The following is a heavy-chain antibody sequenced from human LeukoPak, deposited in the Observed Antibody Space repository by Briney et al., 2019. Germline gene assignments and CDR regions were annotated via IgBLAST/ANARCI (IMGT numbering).Heavy chain of an antibody. CDR3: ARGPRGFGESYGDDAFDI. Sequence: AASVKVSCKASGYTFTTYGISWVRQAPGQGLEWMGWVSGNNGNTNYAQKLQGRVTMTTDTSTNTAYMELRSLRSDDTAVYYCARGPRGFGESYGDDAFDIWGQGTMVTVSS. CDR2: VSGNNGNT. CDR1: GYTFTTYG. V-gene: IGHV1-18*01. J-gene: IGHJ3*02. D-gene: IGHD3-10*01.